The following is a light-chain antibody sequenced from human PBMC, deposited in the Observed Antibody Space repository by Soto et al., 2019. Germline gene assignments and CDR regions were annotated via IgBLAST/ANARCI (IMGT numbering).Light chain of an antibody. CDR1: SSNIGSNT. V-gene: IGLV1-44*01. Sequence: QSVLTQPPSASGTPGQRVTISCSGSSSNIGSNTVNWYQQLPGTAPKLLIYSNNQRPSGVPDRFSGSKSGTSASLAISGLQSRDGVDYNGEAGEDSLNVPLFGGGTRLTDL. J-gene: IGLJ2*01. CDR3: EAGEDSLNVPL. CDR2: SNN.